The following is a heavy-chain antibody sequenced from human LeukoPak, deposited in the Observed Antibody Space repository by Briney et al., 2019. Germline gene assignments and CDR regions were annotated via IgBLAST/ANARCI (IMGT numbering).Heavy chain of an antibody. J-gene: IGHJ4*02. Sequence: SETLSLTCTVSGGSISSYYWSWIRQPAGKGLEWIGRIYASGSTDYNPSLKSRVTMSVDTSKNQFSLKLSSVTAADTAVYYCASYTSSGAYFNYWGQGTLVTVSS. V-gene: IGHV4-4*07. CDR1: GGSISSYY. CDR2: IYASGST. CDR3: ASYTSSGAYFNY. D-gene: IGHD6-6*01.